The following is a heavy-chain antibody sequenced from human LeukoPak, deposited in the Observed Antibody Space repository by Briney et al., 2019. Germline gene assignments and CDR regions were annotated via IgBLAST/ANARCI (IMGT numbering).Heavy chain of an antibody. CDR3: AIGEAFAFDM. CDR1: GFTFSNYA. J-gene: IGHJ3*02. Sequence: PGGSLRLSCAAPGFTFSNYAMGWVRQAPGKGLEWVSSINGRDGRTYYADSVRGRFSISSDNSKNTLFLQMNSLRAEDTAVYYCAIGEAFAFDMWGQGTMVTVSS. CDR2: INGRDGRT. V-gene: IGHV3-23*01.